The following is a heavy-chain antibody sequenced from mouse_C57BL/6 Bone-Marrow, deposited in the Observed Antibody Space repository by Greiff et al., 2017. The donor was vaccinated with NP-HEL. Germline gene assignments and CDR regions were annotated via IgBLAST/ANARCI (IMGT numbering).Heavy chain of an antibody. D-gene: IGHD2-2*01. CDR2: IHPNSGST. CDR1: GYTFTSYW. Sequence: VKLQQPGAELVKPGASVKLSCKASGYTFTSYWMHWVKQRPGQGLEWIGMIHPNSGSTNYNEKFKSKATLTVDKSSSTAYMQLSSLTSEDSAVYYCARERNGYVGIFAYWGQGTLVTVSA. CDR3: ARERNGYVGIFAY. J-gene: IGHJ3*01. V-gene: IGHV1-64*01.